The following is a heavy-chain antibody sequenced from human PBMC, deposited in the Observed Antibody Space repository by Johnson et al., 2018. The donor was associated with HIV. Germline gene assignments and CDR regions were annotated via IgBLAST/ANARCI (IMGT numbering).Heavy chain of an antibody. D-gene: IGHD3-22*01. V-gene: IGHV3-20*04. CDR3: ARTITMIVVDIKSNNDALDI. CDR1: GFTFDEYG. CDR2: IHWNGGSK. J-gene: IGHJ3*02. Sequence: MLLVESGGGVVRPGGSLRLSCEASGFTFDEYGMSWVRQAPGKGLEWVSGIHWNGGSKRYADSVKGRFTIARDNAKNSLYLQMNSLRAEDTALYYCARTITMIVVDIKSNNDALDIWGQGTMVTVSS.